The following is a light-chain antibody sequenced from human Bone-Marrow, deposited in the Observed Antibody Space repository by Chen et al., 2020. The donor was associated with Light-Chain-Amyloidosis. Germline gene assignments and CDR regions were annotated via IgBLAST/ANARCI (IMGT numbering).Light chain of an antibody. CDR3: QSADSSGTYEVI. J-gene: IGLJ2*01. CDR2: RDT. CDR1: DLPTKY. Sequence: SYELTQPPSVSVSPGHPPSHTCSGDDLPTKYAYWYQQKPGQAPVLVIHRDTERPSGISERFSGSSSGTTATLTISGVQAEDEADYHCQSADSSGTYEVIFGGGTKLTVL. V-gene: IGLV3-25*03.